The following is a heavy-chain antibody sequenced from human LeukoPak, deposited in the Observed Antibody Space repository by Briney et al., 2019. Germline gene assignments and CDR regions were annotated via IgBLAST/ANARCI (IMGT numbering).Heavy chain of an antibody. CDR3: ARHYGP. D-gene: IGHD3-16*01. CDR1: GGSFSGYY. J-gene: IGHJ5*02. Sequence: SEALSLTCAVYGGSFSGYYWSWIRQPPGKGLEWIGEINHSGSTNYNPSLKSRVTISVDTSKNQFSLKLSSVTAADTAVYYCARHYGPRGQGTLVTVSS. CDR2: INHSGST. V-gene: IGHV4-34*01.